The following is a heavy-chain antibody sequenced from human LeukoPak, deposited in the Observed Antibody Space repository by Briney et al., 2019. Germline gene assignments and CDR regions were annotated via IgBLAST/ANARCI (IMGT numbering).Heavy chain of an antibody. CDR3: AREDVDIVVATSGPFDI. D-gene: IGHD2-15*01. Sequence: GGSLRLSCAASGFTFSDYYMSWIRQAPGKGLEWVSYISSSGSTIHYADSVKGRFTISRDNAKNSLYLQMNSLRAEDTAVYYCAREDVDIVVATSGPFDIWGQGTMVTVSS. V-gene: IGHV3-11*01. CDR2: ISSSGSTI. CDR1: GFTFSDYY. J-gene: IGHJ3*02.